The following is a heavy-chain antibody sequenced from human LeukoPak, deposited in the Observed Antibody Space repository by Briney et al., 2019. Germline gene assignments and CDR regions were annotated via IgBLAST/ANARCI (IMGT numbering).Heavy chain of an antibody. CDR1: GGSVSNYY. J-gene: IGHJ4*02. CDR2: IYYTET. Sequence: SETLSLTCTVSGGSVSNYYWSWIRQSPGKGLEWIGYIYYTETSCNPSLKSRVTISADTSKNQFSLKLYSVTAADTAVYYCATRKLGNDYWGQGTLVTVSS. CDR3: ATRKLGNDY. V-gene: IGHV4-59*02. D-gene: IGHD7-27*01.